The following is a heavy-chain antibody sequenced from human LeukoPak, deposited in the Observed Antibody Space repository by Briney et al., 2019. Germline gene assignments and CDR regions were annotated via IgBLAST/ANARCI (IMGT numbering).Heavy chain of an antibody. J-gene: IGHJ3*02. CDR1: GYTFTGYY. D-gene: IGHD4-23*01. V-gene: IGHV1-2*02. CDR3: ARPDYGGNSARAAFDI. Sequence: GASVKVSCKASGYTFTGYYMHWVRQAPGQGLEWMGWINPNSGGTNYAQKYQGRVTMTRDTSISTAYMVLSRLRSDDTAVYYCARPDYGGNSARAAFDIWGQGTMVTVSS. CDR2: INPNSGGT.